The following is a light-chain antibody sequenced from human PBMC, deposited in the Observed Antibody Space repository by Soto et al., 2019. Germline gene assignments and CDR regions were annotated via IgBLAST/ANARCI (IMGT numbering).Light chain of an antibody. V-gene: IGLV2-14*01. CDR2: GVT. J-gene: IGLJ1*01. Sequence: QSVLTQPASVSGSPGQSVTISCTGTSSDVGGYNYVSWYQQLPGEAPRLILYGVTTRPSGVYNRFSGSKSGNTASLTVSGLQAEDEADYFCSSYTNTRTYVFGTGTKLTVL. CDR1: SSDVGGYNY. CDR3: SSYTNTRTYV.